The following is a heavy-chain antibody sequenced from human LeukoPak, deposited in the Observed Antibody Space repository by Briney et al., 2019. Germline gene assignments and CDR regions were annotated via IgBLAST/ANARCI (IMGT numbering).Heavy chain of an antibody. CDR2: IKSKTDGGTT. V-gene: IGHV3-15*01. CDR3: TTSDLRYQLLSDTTDAFDI. J-gene: IGHJ3*02. CDR1: GFTFGDYA. D-gene: IGHD2-2*01. Sequence: SGGSLRLSCTASGFTFGDYAMSWFRQAQGKGLEWVVRIKSKTDGGTTDYAAPVKGRFTILRDDSKNTLYLQMNSLKTEDTAVYYCTTSDLRYQLLSDTTDAFDIWGQGTMVTVSS.